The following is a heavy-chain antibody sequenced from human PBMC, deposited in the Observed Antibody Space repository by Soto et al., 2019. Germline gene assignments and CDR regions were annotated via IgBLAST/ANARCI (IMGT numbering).Heavy chain of an antibody. CDR1: GYTFSDFG. D-gene: IGHD4-17*01. Sequence: HDQLVQSAAEVKKPGASVKVSCKASGYTFSDFGISWVRQAPGQGLEWMGWIGAYNGNTNYAQKFQGRVTVTTETTTRTAKMGPRSLRSDAMSMYDCTRASAAVTIFFDYWDQGTLVTVSS. CDR3: TRASAAVTIFFDY. CDR2: IGAYNGNT. V-gene: IGHV1-18*03. J-gene: IGHJ4*02.